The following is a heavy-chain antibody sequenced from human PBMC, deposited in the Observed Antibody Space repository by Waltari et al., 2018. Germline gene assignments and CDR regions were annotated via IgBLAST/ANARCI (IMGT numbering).Heavy chain of an antibody. V-gene: IGHV3-23*01. CDR2: ISGSGGST. Sequence: EVQLLESGGGLVQPGGSLRLSCAASGFTFSSYAMSWVRQAPGTGLGWVSAISGSGGSTYYADSVKGRFTISRDNAKNTLYLQMNSLRAEDTAVYYCAKAVRIVGATIWFDPWGQGTLVTVSS. D-gene: IGHD1-26*01. J-gene: IGHJ5*02. CDR1: GFTFSSYA. CDR3: AKAVRIVGATIWFDP.